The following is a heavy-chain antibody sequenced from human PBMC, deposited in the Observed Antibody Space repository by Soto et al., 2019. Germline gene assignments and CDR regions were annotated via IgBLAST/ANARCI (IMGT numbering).Heavy chain of an antibody. V-gene: IGHV4-34*01. CDR2: IYHSGYT. CDR3: EPVREWFDL. CDR1: GGSVSGDY. Sequence: SETLSLTCAVYGGSVSGDYWNWIRQAPGKGLGWVGEIYHSGYTNSAQTLKSRCTISVDTSQNQLALRLASVTGADKAVYSCEPVREWFDLCGEGTLVTVSS. J-gene: IGHJ5*02. D-gene: IGHD2-2*01.